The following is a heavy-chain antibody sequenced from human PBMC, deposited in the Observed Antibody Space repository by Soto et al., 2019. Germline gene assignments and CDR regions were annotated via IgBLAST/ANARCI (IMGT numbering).Heavy chain of an antibody. Sequence: QVQLVESGGGVVQPGRSLRLSCAASGFTFSSYAMHWVRQAPGKGLEWVAVISYDGSNKYYADSVKGRFTSSRDNSKNTLYLQMNSLRAEDTAGYYCARDGPISDLDVWSHGTTVAVSS. J-gene: IGHJ6*02. D-gene: IGHD3-3*01. CDR3: ARDGPISDLDV. CDR1: GFTFSSYA. V-gene: IGHV3-30-3*01. CDR2: ISYDGSNK.